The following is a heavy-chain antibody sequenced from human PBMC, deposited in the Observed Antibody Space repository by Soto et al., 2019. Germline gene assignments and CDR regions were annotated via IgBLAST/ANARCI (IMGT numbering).Heavy chain of an antibody. CDR1: GYTFTSYY. Sequence: ASVKVSCKASGYTFTSYYMHWVRQAPGQGLEWMGIINPSGGSTSYAQKFQGRVTMTRDTSTSTVYMELSSLRSEDTAVYYCASLQGSCSSTSCYALYGMDVWGQGTTVTVSS. J-gene: IGHJ6*02. V-gene: IGHV1-46*01. CDR2: INPSGGST. D-gene: IGHD2-2*01. CDR3: ASLQGSCSSTSCYALYGMDV.